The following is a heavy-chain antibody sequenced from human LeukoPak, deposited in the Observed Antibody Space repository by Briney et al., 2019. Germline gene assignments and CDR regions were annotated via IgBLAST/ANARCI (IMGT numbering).Heavy chain of an antibody. D-gene: IGHD3-9*01. CDR1: GGTFSSYA. V-gene: IGHV1-69*05. Sequence: GSSVKVSCKASGGTFSSYAISWVRPAPGQGLEWMGRISAILGTANYAQKFHSRFTNTTDESTSTAYMELSSLRTEDTALYYCAREGDILTGYSPWGQGTLVTVSS. CDR3: AREGDILTGYSP. CDR2: ISAILGTA. J-gene: IGHJ5*02.